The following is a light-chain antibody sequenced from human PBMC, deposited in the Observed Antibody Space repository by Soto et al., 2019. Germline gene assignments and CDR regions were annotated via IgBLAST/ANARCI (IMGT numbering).Light chain of an antibody. V-gene: IGKV1-39*01. CDR2: AAS. CDR1: QSVSNY. CDR3: QQSYSTSWT. Sequence: DIQMTQSPSSLSASVGDRVTITCRASQSVSNYLNWYQQKPGKAPKLLMYAASSLQSGVPSRFSGSGSGTDFTLTISSLQPEDFATYYCQQSYSTSWTFGQGTKVEIK. J-gene: IGKJ1*01.